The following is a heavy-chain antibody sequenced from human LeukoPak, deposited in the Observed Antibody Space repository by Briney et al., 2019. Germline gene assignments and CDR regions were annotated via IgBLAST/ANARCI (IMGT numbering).Heavy chain of an antibody. CDR3: AKDSDILSSYYRGIDF. V-gene: IGHV3-43*01. J-gene: IGHJ4*02. CDR2: IRWDGGRI. Sequence: GGSLRLSCEASGFTFGDYTMHWVRQAPGKGLEWVSLIRWDGGRIYYADSVRGRFTISRDNSKNSLYLQMNSLRTEDTALYYCAKDSDILSSYYRGIDFWGQGTLVTVSS. D-gene: IGHD3-9*01. CDR1: GFTFGDYT.